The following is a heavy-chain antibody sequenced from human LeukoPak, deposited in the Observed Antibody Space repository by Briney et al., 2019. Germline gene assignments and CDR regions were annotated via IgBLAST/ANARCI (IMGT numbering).Heavy chain of an antibody. V-gene: IGHV3-23*01. CDR3: AKRYNYAFDI. Sequence: PGGSLGLSCAASGFTFSSHAMSWVRQAPGKGLEWVSLVSGSGDITYYADSVKGRFTIFRDNSKNTLYLQMNSLRAEDTAVYYCAKRYNYAFDIWGQGTMVTVSS. CDR1: GFTFSSHA. J-gene: IGHJ3*02. CDR2: VSGSGDIT. D-gene: IGHD5-24*01.